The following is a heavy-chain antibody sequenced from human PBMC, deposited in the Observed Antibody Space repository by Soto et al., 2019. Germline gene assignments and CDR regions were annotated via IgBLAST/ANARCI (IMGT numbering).Heavy chain of an antibody. CDR1: GGSFSGYY. J-gene: IGHJ6*02. V-gene: IGHV4-34*01. CDR3: ARVSMVRGVGYYYYYGMDV. D-gene: IGHD3-10*01. CDR2: INQSGST. Sequence: QVQLQQWGAGLLKPSETLSLTCAVYGGSFSGYYWSWIRQPPGKGLEWIGEINQSGSTNYNPSLKSRVTISVDTSKNQFSLKLSSVTAADTAVYYCARVSMVRGVGYYYYYGMDVWGQGTTVTVSS.